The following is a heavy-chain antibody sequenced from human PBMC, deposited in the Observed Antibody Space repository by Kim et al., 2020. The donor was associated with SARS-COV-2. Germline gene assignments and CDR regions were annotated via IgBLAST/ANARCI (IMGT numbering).Heavy chain of an antibody. J-gene: IGHJ4*02. V-gene: IGHV4-59*01. CDR3: ARARGITIFGVVSNFDY. D-gene: IGHD3-3*01. Sequence: LTRRVTISVDTSKNQFSLKLRSVTAADTAVYYCARARGITIFGVVSNFDYWGQGTLVTVSS.